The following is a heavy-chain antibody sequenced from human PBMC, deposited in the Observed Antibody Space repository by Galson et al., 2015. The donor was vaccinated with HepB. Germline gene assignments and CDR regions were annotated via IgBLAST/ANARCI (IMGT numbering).Heavy chain of an antibody. V-gene: IGHV3-48*02. D-gene: IGHD3-10*01. CDR2: INSGGNDI. Sequence: SLRLSCAASGFIFSSYSMNWVRQAPGKGLEWVSFINSGGNDIHYADSVMGRFTISRDNARDSLILQMNSLRDEDTAVYYCARDTSNMNTGAVVRGWHYFDSWGQGTLVTVSS. CDR3: ARDTSNMNTGAVVRGWHYFDS. CDR1: GFIFSSYS. J-gene: IGHJ4*02.